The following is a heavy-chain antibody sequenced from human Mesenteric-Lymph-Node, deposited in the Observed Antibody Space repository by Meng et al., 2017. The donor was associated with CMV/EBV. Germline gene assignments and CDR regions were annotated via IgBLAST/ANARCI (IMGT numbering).Heavy chain of an antibody. J-gene: IGHJ6*02. V-gene: IGHV3-21*01. D-gene: IGHD6-19*01. Sequence: GESLKISCAASGFTFSSYSMNWVRQAPGKGLEWVSSISSSSSYIYYADSVKGRFTISRDNAKNSLYLQMNSLRAEDTAVYYCAKESVAVAGPLWHETYYYYGMDVWGQGTTVTVSS. CDR2: ISSSSSYI. CDR1: GFTFSSYS. CDR3: AKESVAVAGPLWHETYYYYGMDV.